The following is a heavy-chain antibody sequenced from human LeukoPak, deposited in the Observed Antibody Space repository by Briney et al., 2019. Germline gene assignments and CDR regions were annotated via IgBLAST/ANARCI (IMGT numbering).Heavy chain of an antibody. D-gene: IGHD1-26*01. CDR2: INHSGST. Sequence: GSLRLSCAASGFTFSSYSMNWIRQPPGKGLEWIGEINHSGSTNYNPSLKSRVTISVDTSKNQFSLKLSSVTAADTAVYYCARDSGVSHLDYWGQGTLVTVSS. V-gene: IGHV4-34*01. J-gene: IGHJ4*02. CDR1: GFTFSSYS. CDR3: ARDSGVSHLDY.